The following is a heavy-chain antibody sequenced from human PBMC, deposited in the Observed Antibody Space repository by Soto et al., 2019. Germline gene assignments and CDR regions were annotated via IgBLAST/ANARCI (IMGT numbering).Heavy chain of an antibody. CDR3: SRSSYDITGTTWWFDP. J-gene: IGHJ5*02. V-gene: IGHV5-51*01. D-gene: IGHD1-20*01. CDR2: IYPGDSDT. CDR1: GYSFTSYW. Sequence: GESLKISCKGSGYSFTSYWIGWVRQMPGKGLEWMEIIYPGDSDTRYSTSFQGQVTISADKTISTAYLQWSCLKASDTAIYYRSRSSYDITGTTWWFDPWGQGTLVTVSS.